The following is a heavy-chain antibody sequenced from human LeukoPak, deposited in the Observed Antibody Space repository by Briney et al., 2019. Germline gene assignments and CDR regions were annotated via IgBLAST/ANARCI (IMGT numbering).Heavy chain of an antibody. J-gene: IGHJ4*02. CDR1: GITLSNYG. Sequence: GGSLRLSCAVSGITLSNYGMSWVRQTPGKGLEWVAGISDSGGRTSYADSVKGRFTISRDNPKNTLYLQMNSLRAEDTAVYFCAKRGVVIRVILVGFHKEAQYFDSWGQGALVTVSS. V-gene: IGHV3-23*01. CDR3: AKRGVVIRVILVGFHKEAQYFDS. D-gene: IGHD3-22*01. CDR2: ISDSGGRT.